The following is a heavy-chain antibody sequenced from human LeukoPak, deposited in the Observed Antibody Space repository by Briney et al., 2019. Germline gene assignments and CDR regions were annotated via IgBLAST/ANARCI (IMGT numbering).Heavy chain of an antibody. CDR1: GFTFSSYS. J-gene: IGHJ4*02. Sequence: GGSLRLSCAASGFTFSSYSMNWVRQAPGKGLEWVSYISSSSSTIYYADSVKGRFTIYRDNAKNSLYLQMNSLRAEDTAVYYCARGGDFWSGYYSFDYWGQGTLVTVSS. V-gene: IGHV3-48*01. CDR2: ISSSSSTI. D-gene: IGHD3-3*01. CDR3: ARGGDFWSGYYSFDY.